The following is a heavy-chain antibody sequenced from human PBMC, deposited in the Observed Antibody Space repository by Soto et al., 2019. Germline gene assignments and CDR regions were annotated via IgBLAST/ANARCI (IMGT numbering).Heavy chain of an antibody. CDR3: ARGYCSGGTCYECDY. CDR1: GFTFSSYG. CDR2: IWNDGSYK. V-gene: IGHV3-33*01. D-gene: IGHD2-15*01. Sequence: QVQLVESGGGVVQPGRSLRLSCAASGFTFSSYGMHWVRQAPGKGLEWVAVIWNDGSYKYYADSVKGRFTISRDNSKXTLYLQMNSLRAEDTAVYYCARGYCSGGTCYECDYWGQGTLVTVSS. J-gene: IGHJ4*02.